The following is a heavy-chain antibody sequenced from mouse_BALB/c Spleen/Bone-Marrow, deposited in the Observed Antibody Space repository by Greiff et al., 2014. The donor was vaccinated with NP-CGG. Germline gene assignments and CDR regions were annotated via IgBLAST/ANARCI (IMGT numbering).Heavy chain of an antibody. D-gene: IGHD2-14*01. CDR2: IHPNSGNT. CDR3: ARSYRFWYFDV. V-gene: IGHV1S130*01. Sequence: QVQLQQSGSVLVRPGASVKLSCKASGYTFTSSWMHWAKQRPGQGLEWIGDIHPNSGNTNYNEKFRGKATLTVDTSSNTAYVDLSSLTSEDSAVYYCARSYRFWYFDVWGAGTTFTVSS. CDR1: GYTFTSSW. J-gene: IGHJ1*01.